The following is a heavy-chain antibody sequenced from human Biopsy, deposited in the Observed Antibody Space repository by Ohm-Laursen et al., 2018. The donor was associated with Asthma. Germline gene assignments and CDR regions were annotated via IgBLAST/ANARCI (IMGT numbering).Heavy chain of an antibody. V-gene: IGHV3-30-3*01. J-gene: IGHJ4*02. Sequence: SLRLSCAVSRFTYEMHRVRQAPGKGLEWVAVISYDGSSIYYADSVKGRFTISRDNSKNTLSLQMNSLTAEDTAVYYCAREGVAGTHIEDWGQGTLVTVSS. CDR3: AREGVAGTHIED. CDR2: ISYDGSSI. CDR1: RFTYE. D-gene: IGHD6-19*01.